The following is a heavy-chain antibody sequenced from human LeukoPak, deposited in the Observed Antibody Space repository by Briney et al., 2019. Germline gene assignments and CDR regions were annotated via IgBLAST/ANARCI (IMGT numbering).Heavy chain of an antibody. J-gene: IGHJ4*02. D-gene: IGHD2-15*01. CDR1: GFTFSSYA. CDR2: IYSGGST. CDR3: AKAPVTTCRGAFCYPFDY. Sequence: GGSLRLSCAASGFTFSSYAMHWVRQAPGKGLEWVSVIYSGGSTYYADSVKGRFTISRDNSKNTLYLQMNRLRPEDAAVYYCAKAPVTTCRGAFCYPFDYWGLGTLVTVSS. V-gene: IGHV3-66*01.